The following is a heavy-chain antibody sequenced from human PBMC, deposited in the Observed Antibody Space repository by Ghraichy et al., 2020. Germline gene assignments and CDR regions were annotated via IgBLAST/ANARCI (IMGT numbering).Heavy chain of an antibody. J-gene: IGHJ6*02. Sequence: GGSPRLSCAASGFTFSSYGMHWVRQAPGKGLEWVAFIRYDGSNKYYADSVKGRFTISRDNSKNTLYLQMNSLRAEDTAVYYCAKPEYCSSTSCYINYYYGMDVWGQGTTVTVYS. CDR1: GFTFSSYG. V-gene: IGHV3-30*02. CDR2: IRYDGSNK. D-gene: IGHD2-2*02. CDR3: AKPEYCSSTSCYINYYYGMDV.